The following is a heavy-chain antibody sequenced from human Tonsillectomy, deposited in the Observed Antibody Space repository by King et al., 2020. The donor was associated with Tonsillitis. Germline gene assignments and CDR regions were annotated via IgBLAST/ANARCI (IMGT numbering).Heavy chain of an antibody. CDR3: VRGPGSSVHKSAFDI. CDR2: IWHNGNDK. V-gene: IGHV3-33*01. J-gene: IGHJ3*02. Sequence: VQLVESGGGVVQPGGSLRLSCAASGFTFSTYGMHWVRQAPGKGLEWVTIIWHNGNDKNYVDSVKGRFTISRDNSRNTVYLQMNSLKDEDTAMYYCVRGPGSSVHKSAFDIWGLGTMVTVSS. D-gene: IGHD1-26*01. CDR1: GFTFSTYG.